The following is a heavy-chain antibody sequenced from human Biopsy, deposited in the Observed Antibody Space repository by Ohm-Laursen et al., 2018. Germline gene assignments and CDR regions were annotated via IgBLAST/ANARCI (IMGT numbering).Heavy chain of an antibody. D-gene: IGHD1-1*01. CDR3: ARLYRLDDYWNDDPPDAFDV. V-gene: IGHV4-59*01. CDR2: ISKGGDT. J-gene: IGHJ3*01. Sequence: GTLSLTCTVSGGSITDDYWSWIRQSPGKGLEWIGFISKGGDTTYNPSLRGRAAISVDTSKNQFSLKLSSVTAADTAIFFCARLYRLDDYWNDDPPDAFDVWGQGTRVTVSS. CDR1: GGSITDDY.